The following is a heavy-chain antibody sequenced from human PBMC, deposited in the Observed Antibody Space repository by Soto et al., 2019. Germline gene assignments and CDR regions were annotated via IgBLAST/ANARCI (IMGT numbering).Heavy chain of an antibody. CDR3: ARLDRYYYYMDV. CDR1: GGSISSYY. CDR2: IYYSGSI. V-gene: IGHV4-59*08. J-gene: IGHJ6*03. D-gene: IGHD3-9*01. Sequence: SETLSLTCTVSGGSISSYYWSWIRQPPGKGLEWIGYIYYSGSINYNPSLKSRVTISVDTSKNQFSLKLSSVTAADTAVYYCARLDRYYYYMDVWGKGTTVTVSS.